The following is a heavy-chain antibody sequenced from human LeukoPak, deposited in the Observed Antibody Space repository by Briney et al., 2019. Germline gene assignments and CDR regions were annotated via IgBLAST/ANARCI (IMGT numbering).Heavy chain of an antibody. CDR2: IYYSGST. J-gene: IGHJ4*02. CDR3: ARGYPYNYYDSSGYYRLAHFDY. V-gene: IGHV4-39*07. CDR1: GGSISSSSYY. Sequence: PSETLSLTCTVSGGSISSSSYYWGWIRQPPGKGLEWIGSIYYSGSTNYNPSLKSRVTISVDTSKNQFSLKLSSVTAADTAVYYCARGYPYNYYDSSGYYRLAHFDYWGQGTLVTVSS. D-gene: IGHD3-22*01.